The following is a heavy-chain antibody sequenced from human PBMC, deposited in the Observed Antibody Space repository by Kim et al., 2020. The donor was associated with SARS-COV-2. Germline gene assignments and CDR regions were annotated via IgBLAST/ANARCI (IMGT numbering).Heavy chain of an antibody. J-gene: IGHJ2*01. CDR1: GGSFSGYY. V-gene: IGHV4-34*01. CDR2: INHSGST. CDR3: ARGGYSKEGDSWYFDL. D-gene: IGHD4-4*01. Sequence: SETLSLTCAVYGGSFSGYYWSWIRQPPGKGLEWIGEINHSGSTNYNPSLKSRVTISVDTSKNQFSLKLSSVTAADTAVYYCARGGYSKEGDSWYFDLWGRGTLVTVSS.